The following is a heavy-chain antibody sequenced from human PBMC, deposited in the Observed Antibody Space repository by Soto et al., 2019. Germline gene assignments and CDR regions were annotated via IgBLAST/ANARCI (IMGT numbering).Heavy chain of an antibody. D-gene: IGHD2-2*01. CDR2: TYYRSKWYN. CDR3: ARDPGRGLYCSSTSCYLKYGMDV. V-gene: IGHV6-1*01. CDR1: GDSVSSNSAA. Sequence: SQTLSLTCAISGDSVSSNSAAWNWIRQSPSRGLEWLGRTYYRSKWYNDYAVSVKSRITINPDTSKNQFSLQLNSVTPEDTAVYYCARDPGRGLYCSSTSCYLKYGMDVWGQGTTVTVSS. J-gene: IGHJ6*02.